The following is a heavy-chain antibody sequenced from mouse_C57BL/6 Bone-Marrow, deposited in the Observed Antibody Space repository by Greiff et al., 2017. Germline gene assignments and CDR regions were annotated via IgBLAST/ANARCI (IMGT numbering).Heavy chain of an antibody. CDR3: ARRYYSNFYAMDY. CDR1: GFTFSDYY. D-gene: IGHD2-5*01. J-gene: IGHJ4*01. Sequence: EVNLVESGGGLVQPGGSLKLSCAASGFTFSDYYMYWVRQTPEKRLEWVAYISNGGGSTYYPDTVKGRFTISRDNAKNTLYLQMSRLKSEDTAMYYCARRYYSNFYAMDYWGQGTSVTVSS. CDR2: ISNGGGST. V-gene: IGHV5-12*01.